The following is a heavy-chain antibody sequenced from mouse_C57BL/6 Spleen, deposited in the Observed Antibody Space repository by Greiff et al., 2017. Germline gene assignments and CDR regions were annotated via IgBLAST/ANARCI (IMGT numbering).Heavy chain of an antibody. Sequence: VQLQQPGAELVKPGASVKLSCKASGYTFTSYWMHWVKQRPGQGLEWIGMIHPNSGSTNYNEKFKSKATLTVDKTSSTDYMQLSSLTSEDSAVYYCARLSTTVVAPFDYWGQGTTLTVSS. J-gene: IGHJ2*01. D-gene: IGHD1-1*01. CDR2: IHPNSGST. CDR1: GYTFTSYW. V-gene: IGHV1-64*01. CDR3: ARLSTTVVAPFDY.